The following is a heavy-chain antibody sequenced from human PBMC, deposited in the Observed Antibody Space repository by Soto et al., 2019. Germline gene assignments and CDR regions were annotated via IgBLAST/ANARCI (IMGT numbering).Heavy chain of an antibody. V-gene: IGHV3-30*18. D-gene: IGHD3-10*01. J-gene: IGHJ6*02. CDR3: AKESGGSGSTGYYYYGMDV. Sequence: GGSLRLSCAASGFTFSSYGMHWVRQAPGKGLEWVAVISYDGSNKYYADSVKGRFTISRDNSKNTLYLQMNSLRAEDTAVYYCAKESGGSGSTGYYYYGMDVWGQGTTVTVSS. CDR2: ISYDGSNK. CDR1: GFTFSSYG.